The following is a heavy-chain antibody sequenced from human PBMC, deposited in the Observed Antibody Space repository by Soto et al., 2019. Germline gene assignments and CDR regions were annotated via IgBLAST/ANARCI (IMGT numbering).Heavy chain of an antibody. CDR2: IYYSGST. Sequence: SETLSLTCTVSGGSISSGGYYWSWIRQHPGKGLEWIGYIYYSGSTYYNPSLKSRVTISVDTSKNQFSLKLSSVTAADTAVYYCARVPGPGVDIAAYYFDYWGQGTLVTVSS. J-gene: IGHJ4*02. CDR1: GGSISSGGYY. D-gene: IGHD6-13*01. V-gene: IGHV4-31*03. CDR3: ARVPGPGVDIAAYYFDY.